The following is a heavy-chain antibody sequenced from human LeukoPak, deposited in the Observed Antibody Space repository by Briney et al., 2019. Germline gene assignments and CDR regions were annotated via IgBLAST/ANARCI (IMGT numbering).Heavy chain of an antibody. CDR2: ITSDGSYT. CDR1: GFTFSNYW. Sequence: GGSLRLSCAASGFTFSNYWMHWVRQTPGKGLVWVSRITSDGSYTDYADSVKGRFTISRDNSKNTLFLQMNSLRAEDTAVYYCAKSVVYYDFWSLPNDYWGQGTLVTVSS. V-gene: IGHV3-74*01. CDR3: AKSVVYYDFWSLPNDY. D-gene: IGHD3-3*01. J-gene: IGHJ4*02.